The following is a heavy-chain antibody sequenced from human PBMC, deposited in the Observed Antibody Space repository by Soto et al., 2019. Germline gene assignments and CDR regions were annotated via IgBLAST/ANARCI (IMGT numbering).Heavy chain of an antibody. J-gene: IGHJ6*02. CDR1: GFTFGDYA. CDR3: TREYDRPYYYYYYGMDV. D-gene: IGHD3-22*01. Sequence: GGSLRLSCTASGFTFGDYAMSWVRQAPGKGLEWVGFIRSKAYGGTTEYAASVKGRFTISRDDSKSIAYLQMNSLKTEDTAVYYCTREYDRPYYYYYYGMDVWGQGTTVTVSS. CDR2: IRSKAYGGTT. V-gene: IGHV3-49*04.